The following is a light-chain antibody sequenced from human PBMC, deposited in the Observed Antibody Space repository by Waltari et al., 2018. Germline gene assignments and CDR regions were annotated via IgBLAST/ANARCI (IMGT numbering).Light chain of an antibody. CDR2: AAS. CDR3: QHHNSYPYS. Sequence: DIQMTQSPSSLSASVGDRVTITCQASQDISNWLAWYQQKPGKAPKLLIYAASRLQSGVPARFSGSGSGTEFTFSISSLQPEDFATYYCQHHNSYPYSFGQGTKVEIK. V-gene: IGKV1-12*01. CDR1: QDISNW. J-gene: IGKJ2*03.